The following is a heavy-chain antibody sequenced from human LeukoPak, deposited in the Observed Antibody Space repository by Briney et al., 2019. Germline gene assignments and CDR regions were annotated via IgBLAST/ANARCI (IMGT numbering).Heavy chain of an antibody. CDR3: ARVRDSSGYYGHFAY. J-gene: IGHJ4*02. CDR2: IYYSGST. Sequence: SETLSLTCTVSGGSISSHYWSWIRQPPGKGLEWIGYIYYSGSTNYNPSLKSRVTISVDTSKNQFSLKLSSVTAADTAMYYCARVRDSSGYYGHFAYWGQETLVTVSS. V-gene: IGHV4-59*11. CDR1: GGSISSHY. D-gene: IGHD3-22*01.